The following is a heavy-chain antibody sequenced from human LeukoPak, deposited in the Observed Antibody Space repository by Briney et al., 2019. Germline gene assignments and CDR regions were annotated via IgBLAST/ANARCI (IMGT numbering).Heavy chain of an antibody. V-gene: IGHV3-53*01. CDR3: AKDLVGYIVVVPAALDY. D-gene: IGHD2-2*01. Sequence: GGSLRLSCAASGLTVSSNCMSWVRQAPGKGLEWVSFICSGGNTYYADSVKGRFTISRDNSKNTLYLQMNSLRAEDTAVYYCAKDLVGYIVVVPAALDYWGQGTLVTVSS. CDR2: ICSGGNT. CDR1: GLTVSSNC. J-gene: IGHJ4*02.